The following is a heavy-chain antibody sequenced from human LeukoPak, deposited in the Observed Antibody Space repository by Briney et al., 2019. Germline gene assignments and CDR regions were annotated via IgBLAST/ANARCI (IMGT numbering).Heavy chain of an antibody. V-gene: IGHV4-39*01. Sequence: SETLSLTCTVSGGSISSNSYYWSWIRQPPGKGLEWIGEINHSGSTNYNPSLKSRVTISVDTSKNQFSLKLSSVTAADTAVYYCARQRFRYYYGSGSYGDYFDYWGQGTLVTVSS. CDR2: INHSGST. D-gene: IGHD3-10*01. J-gene: IGHJ4*02. CDR3: ARQRFRYYYGSGSYGDYFDY. CDR1: GGSISSNSYY.